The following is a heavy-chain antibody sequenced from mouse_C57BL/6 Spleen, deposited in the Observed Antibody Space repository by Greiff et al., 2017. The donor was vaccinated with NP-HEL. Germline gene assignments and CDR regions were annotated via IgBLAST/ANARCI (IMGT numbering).Heavy chain of an antibody. V-gene: IGHV1-82*01. J-gene: IGHJ2*01. D-gene: IGHD3-3*01. CDR2: IYPGDGDT. CDR1: GYAFSSSW. CDR3: ARGDEDY. Sequence: VQLQQSGPELVKPGASVKISCKASGYAFSSSWMNWVKQRPGKGLEWIGGIYPGDGDTNYNGKFKGKATLTADKSSSTAYMQLSSLTSEDSAVYCSARGDEDYWGQGTTLTVSS.